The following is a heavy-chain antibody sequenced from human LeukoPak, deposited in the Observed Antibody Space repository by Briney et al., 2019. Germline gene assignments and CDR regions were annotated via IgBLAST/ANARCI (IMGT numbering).Heavy chain of an antibody. CDR2: ITGSGDRA. V-gene: IGHV3-23*01. Sequence: GGSLRLSCAASGFTFTNHGMSWVRQALGKGLEWVSAITGSGDRAYYADSVKGRFTISRDNSKNTLYLQMNSLRAEDTALYYCAKDRMDPVNYWGQGTLVTVSS. CDR1: GFTFTNHG. D-gene: IGHD2-2*03. J-gene: IGHJ4*02. CDR3: AKDRMDPVNY.